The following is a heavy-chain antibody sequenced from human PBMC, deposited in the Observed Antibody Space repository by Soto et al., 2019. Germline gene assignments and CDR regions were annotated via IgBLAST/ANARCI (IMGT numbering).Heavy chain of an antibody. J-gene: IGHJ4*02. CDR1: GGSTSSVDYY. CDR2: IHYSGTI. V-gene: IGHV4-31*03. D-gene: IGHD2-21*01. Sequence: QVQLQESGPGLVKPSQTLSLTCSVSGGSTSSVDYYRRGLRQYPGNGLEWIGSIHYSGTIYYNPSLRSRATMSVDTSHCPFALKLCYVTEADTAVYYCTRGLDWAKLRYWGQGTLVTVSS. CDR3: TRGLDWAKLRY.